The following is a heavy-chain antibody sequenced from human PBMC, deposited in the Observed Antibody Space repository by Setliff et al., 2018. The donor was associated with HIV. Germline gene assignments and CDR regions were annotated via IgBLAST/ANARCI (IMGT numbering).Heavy chain of an antibody. CDR2: IHYSGST. D-gene: IGHD5-18*01. CDR3: ARGLSVYSYANVYYYHGMDV. V-gene: IGHV4-30-4*08. J-gene: IGHJ6*02. CDR1: GGSISSGDYY. Sequence: SETLSLTCTVSGGSISSGDYYWSWIRQPPGKGLEWIGYIHYSGSTYYNPSLKSRVAISLDTSKNQFSLKLSSVTAADTAVYYCARGLSVYSYANVYYYHGMDVWGQGTTVTVSS.